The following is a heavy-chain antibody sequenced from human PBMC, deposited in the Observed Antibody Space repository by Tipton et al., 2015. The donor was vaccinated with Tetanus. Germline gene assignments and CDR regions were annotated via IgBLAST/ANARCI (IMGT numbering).Heavy chain of an antibody. CDR1: GFILSSYG. V-gene: IGHV3-33*01. D-gene: IGHD2-15*01. CDR2: MRHDGSNK. J-gene: IGHJ6*02. Sequence: SLRLSCEASGFILSSYGLHWVRQAPGKGLEWVAVMRHDGSNKYYEDSAKDRFTISRDKSKNTVYLQMNSLRDEDTAVYYCARDGRYCNGDTRSDNYFYYGMDVWGQGTTVTVSS. CDR3: ARDGRYCNGDTRSDNYFYYGMDV.